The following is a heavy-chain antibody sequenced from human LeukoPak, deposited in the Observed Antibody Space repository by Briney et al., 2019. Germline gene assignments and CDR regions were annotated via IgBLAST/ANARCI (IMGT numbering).Heavy chain of an antibody. CDR3: TADLIGNSRGIDY. J-gene: IGHJ4*02. CDR1: GFTFSDAW. Sequence: PGGTLRLSCAASGFTFSDAWMGWVRHPPAKVREWVGLIKSSFSGGTTDYAAPGKGRFTISKDDSKNVLYLQMNSLITEDTAVFYCTADLIGNSRGIDYWGQGTLVTVSS. V-gene: IGHV3-15*01. D-gene: IGHD6-13*01. CDR2: IKSSFSGGTT.